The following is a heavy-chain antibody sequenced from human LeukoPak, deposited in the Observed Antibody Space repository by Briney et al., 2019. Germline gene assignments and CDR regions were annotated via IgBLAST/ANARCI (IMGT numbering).Heavy chain of an antibody. CDR3: ARQVVVPAADAFDI. CDR2: IYYTGST. CDR1: GGSISSYS. D-gene: IGHD2-2*01. J-gene: IGHJ3*02. Sequence: SETLSLTCTVSGGSISSYSWSWIRQPPGKGLEWIGYIYYTGSTNYNPSLKSRVTISVDTSKNQFSLKLSSVTAADTAVYYCARQVVVPAADAFDIWGQGTMVTVSS. V-gene: IGHV4-59*08.